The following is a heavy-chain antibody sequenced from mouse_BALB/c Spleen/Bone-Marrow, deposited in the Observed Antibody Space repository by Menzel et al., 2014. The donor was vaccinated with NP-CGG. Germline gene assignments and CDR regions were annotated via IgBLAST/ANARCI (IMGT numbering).Heavy chain of an antibody. CDR3: ARRWLPYAMDY. Sequence: EVKLVESGPELVKPGASVKMSCKASGYTFTSYIMHWVKQKPGQGLEWIGYINPYNDGTKYNEKFKGKATLTSDESSSTAYMELSSLTSEDSAVYYCARRWLPYAMDYWGQGTSVTVSS. CDR2: INPYNDGT. V-gene: IGHV1-14*01. CDR1: GYTFTSYI. J-gene: IGHJ4*01. D-gene: IGHD2-3*01.